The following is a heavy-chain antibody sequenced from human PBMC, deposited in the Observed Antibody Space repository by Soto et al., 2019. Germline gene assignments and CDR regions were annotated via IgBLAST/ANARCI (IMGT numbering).Heavy chain of an antibody. CDR2: IYYSGST. D-gene: IGHD2-2*01. CDR1: GGSISSYY. CDR3: SRDRSQYKLPDNWFDP. Sequence: TSETLSLTCTVSGGSISSYYGSWIRQPPGKGLEWIGYIYYSGSTNYNPSLKSRVTISVDTSKNQFSLKLSSVTAADTAVYYCSRDRSQYKLPDNWFDPWGQGTLVTVSS. V-gene: IGHV4-59*01. J-gene: IGHJ5*02.